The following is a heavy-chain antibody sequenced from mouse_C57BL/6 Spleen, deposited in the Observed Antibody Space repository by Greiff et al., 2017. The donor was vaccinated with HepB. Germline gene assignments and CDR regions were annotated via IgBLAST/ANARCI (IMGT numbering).Heavy chain of an antibody. CDR1: GYAFSSYW. Sequence: LQESGAELVKPGASVKISCKASGYAFSSYWMNWVKQRPGKGLEWIGQIYPGDGDTNYNGKFKGKATLTADKSSSTAYMQRSSLTSEDSAVYFCAIYYGSSYDYAMDYWGQGTSVTVSS. V-gene: IGHV1-80*01. CDR2: IYPGDGDT. CDR3: AIYYGSSYDYAMDY. D-gene: IGHD1-1*01. J-gene: IGHJ4*01.